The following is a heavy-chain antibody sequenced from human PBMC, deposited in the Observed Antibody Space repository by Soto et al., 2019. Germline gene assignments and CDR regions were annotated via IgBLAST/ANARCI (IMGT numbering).Heavy chain of an antibody. V-gene: IGHV1-69*01. CDR2: INPNSGDT. J-gene: IGHJ6*02. Sequence: MGWINPNSGDTDYAQKFQGRVTITADESTSTAYMELSSLRSEDTAVYYCARGGRYDILTGYYGSYGMDVWGQGTTVTVSS. D-gene: IGHD3-9*01. CDR3: ARGGRYDILTGYYGSYGMDV.